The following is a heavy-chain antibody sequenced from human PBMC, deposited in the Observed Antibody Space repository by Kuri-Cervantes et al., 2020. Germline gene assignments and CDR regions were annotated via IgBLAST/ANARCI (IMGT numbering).Heavy chain of an antibody. D-gene: IGHD3-10*01. CDR2: SNAGNGNT. J-gene: IGHJ5*02. V-gene: IGHV1-3*01. CDR3: ARGPSRGWFDP. CDR1: GYTFTSYA. Sequence: ASVKVSCKASGYTFTSYAMHWVRQAPGQRLEWMGWSNAGNGNTKYSQKFQGRVTITRDTSASKAYMELSSLRSEDTAVYYCARGPSRGWFDPWGQETLVTVSS.